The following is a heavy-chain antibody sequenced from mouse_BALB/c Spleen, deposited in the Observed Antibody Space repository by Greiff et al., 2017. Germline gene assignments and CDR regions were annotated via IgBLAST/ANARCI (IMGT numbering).Heavy chain of an antibody. CDR3: ARGLLSMDY. D-gene: IGHD1-1*01. Sequence: EVQLVESGGGLVKPGGSLKLSCAASGFTFSSYAMSWVRQTPEKRLEWVASISSGGSTYYPASVKGRITISRDNARNILYLLMSSLRSEDAAMYYCARGLLSMDYWGQGTSVTVSS. V-gene: IGHV5-6-5*01. CDR1: GFTFSSYA. J-gene: IGHJ4*01. CDR2: ISSGGST.